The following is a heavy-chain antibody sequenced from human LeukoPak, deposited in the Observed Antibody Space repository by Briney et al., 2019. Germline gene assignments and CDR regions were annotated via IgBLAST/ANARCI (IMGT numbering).Heavy chain of an antibody. CDR3: AKSAGWFGESSYYYGMDV. Sequence: GGSLRLSCAASGFTFSSYAMSWVRQAPGKGLEWVSAISGSGGSTYYADSVKGRFTISRDNSKNTLYLQMNSLRAEDTAVYYCAKSAGWFGESSYYYGMDVWGQGTTVTVSS. CDR1: GFTFSSYA. J-gene: IGHJ6*02. D-gene: IGHD3-10*01. CDR2: ISGSGGST. V-gene: IGHV3-23*01.